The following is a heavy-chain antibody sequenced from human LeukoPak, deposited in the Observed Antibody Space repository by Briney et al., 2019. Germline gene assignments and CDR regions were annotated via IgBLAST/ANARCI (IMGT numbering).Heavy chain of an antibody. V-gene: IGHV3-74*01. Sequence: GGSLRHSCAVSGFTFRNYWMHWVRQAPGKGLVWVSRINGDGTVTFYADSVKGRFTISRDNAKNTLFLQMNSLRAEDTAVYYCTPGGGRGTLVTVSS. CDR3: TPG. D-gene: IGHD3-10*01. CDR1: GFTFRNYW. CDR2: INGDGTVT. J-gene: IGHJ4*02.